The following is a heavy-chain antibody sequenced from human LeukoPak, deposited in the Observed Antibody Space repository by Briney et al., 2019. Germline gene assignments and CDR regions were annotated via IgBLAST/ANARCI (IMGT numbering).Heavy chain of an antibody. D-gene: IGHD3-3*01. CDR1: GFTFSSYA. Sequence: GGSLRLSCTASGFTFSSYAMSWVRQAPGKGLEWVSAISGSGGSTYYADSVKGRFTISRDNSKNTLYLQMNSLRAEDTAVYYCAKDPRYDFWSGYQLFDYWGQGTLVTVSS. V-gene: IGHV3-23*01. CDR3: AKDPRYDFWSGYQLFDY. CDR2: ISGSGGST. J-gene: IGHJ4*02.